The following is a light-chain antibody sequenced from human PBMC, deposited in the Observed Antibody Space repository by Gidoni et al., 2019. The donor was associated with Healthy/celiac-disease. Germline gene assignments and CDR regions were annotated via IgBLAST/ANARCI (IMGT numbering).Light chain of an antibody. J-gene: IGKJ4*01. Sequence: DIQLTQSPSFLSATVGDRVTITCRASQGISSYLAWDQQKPGQAPKLLIYAASNLQSGVPSRFRGSGYGTEFILTISSLQPEDFATYYCQHINSYPRAFGGGTKVEIK. CDR1: QGISSY. CDR3: QHINSYPRA. V-gene: IGKV1-9*01. CDR2: AAS.